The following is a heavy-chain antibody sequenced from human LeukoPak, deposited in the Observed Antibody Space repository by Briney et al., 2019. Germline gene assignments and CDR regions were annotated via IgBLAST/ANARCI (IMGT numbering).Heavy chain of an antibody. Sequence: GGSLRLSCAASGFTFDDYAMHWVRHAPGKGLEWVSGISWNSGNIGYADSVKGRFTISRDNAKNSLFLQMDSLRAEDTALYYCAKDYCSSTTCYYNYWGQGTLVTVSS. V-gene: IGHV3-9*01. CDR2: ISWNSGNI. J-gene: IGHJ4*02. CDR1: GFTFDDYA. D-gene: IGHD2-2*01. CDR3: AKDYCSSTTCYYNY.